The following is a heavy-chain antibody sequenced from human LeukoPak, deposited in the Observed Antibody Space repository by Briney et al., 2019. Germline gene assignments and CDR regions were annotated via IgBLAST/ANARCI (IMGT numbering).Heavy chain of an antibody. CDR1: GFTFSSYG. D-gene: IGHD3-10*01. CDR3: AKDPIRTMVRGVPTGY. J-gene: IGHJ4*02. CDR2: IRYDGSNK. Sequence: GGSLRLSCAASGFTFSSYGMHWVRQAPGKGLEWVAFIRYDGSNKYYADSVKGRFTISRDNSRNTLYLQMNSLRAEDTAVYYCAKDPIRTMVRGVPTGYWGQGTLVTVSS. V-gene: IGHV3-30*02.